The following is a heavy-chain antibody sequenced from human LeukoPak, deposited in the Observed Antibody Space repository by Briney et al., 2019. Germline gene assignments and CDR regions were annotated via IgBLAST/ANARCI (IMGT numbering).Heavy chain of an antibody. CDR3: VRADYCGGDCYHPPPILLYGMDV. Sequence: ASVKVSCKASGYTFTSYYMNWVRQAPGQGLEWMGMINPSGGSTSYAQKFQGRVTMTRDTSTSTVYMELSSLRFEDTAVYYCVRADYCGGDCYHPPPILLYGMDVWGQGTTVTVSS. CDR2: INPSGGST. J-gene: IGHJ6*02. D-gene: IGHD2-21*02. V-gene: IGHV1-46*01. CDR1: GYTFTSYY.